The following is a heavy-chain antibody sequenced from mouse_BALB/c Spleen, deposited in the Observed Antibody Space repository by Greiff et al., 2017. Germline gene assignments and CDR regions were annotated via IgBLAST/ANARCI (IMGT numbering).Heavy chain of an antibody. CDR3: AREDGGFAY. D-gene: IGHD1-2*01. CDR2: INPYNGDT. Sequence: EVHLVESGPELVKPGASVKISCKASGYSFTGYFMNWVMQSHGKSLEWIGRINPYNGDTFYNQKFKGKATLTVDKSSSTAHMELRSLASEDSAVYYCAREDGGFAYWGQGTLVTVSA. J-gene: IGHJ3*01. V-gene: IGHV1-20*02. CDR1: GYSFTGYF.